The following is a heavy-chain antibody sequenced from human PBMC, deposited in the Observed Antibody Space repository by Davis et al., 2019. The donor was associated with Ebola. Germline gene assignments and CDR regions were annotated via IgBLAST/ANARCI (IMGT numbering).Heavy chain of an antibody. CDR1: GFTFSSYW. V-gene: IGHV3-23*01. Sequence: GESLKISCAASGFTFSSYWMSWVRQAPGKGLEWVSTFGTGGDTYYADSVKGRFAISRDNSRGTLYLQMNSLKDEDTAVYYCATDRNWDFDYWGQGTLVTVSS. CDR2: FGTGGDT. J-gene: IGHJ4*02. D-gene: IGHD7-27*01. CDR3: ATDRNWDFDY.